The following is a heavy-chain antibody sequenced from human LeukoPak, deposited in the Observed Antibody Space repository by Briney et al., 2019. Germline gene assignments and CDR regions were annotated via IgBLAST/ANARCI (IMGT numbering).Heavy chain of an antibody. J-gene: IGHJ3*02. CDR1: GFTFSNYD. CDR2: ISGSGGST. D-gene: IGHD3-22*01. Sequence: PGGSLRLSCAASGFTFSNYDMSWVRQAPGKGLEWVSAISGSGGSTYYADSVKGRFTISRDNSKNTLYLQMNSLRAEDTAVYYCARDGDSSGNHAFDIWGQGTMVTVSS. CDR3: ARDGDSSGNHAFDI. V-gene: IGHV3-23*01.